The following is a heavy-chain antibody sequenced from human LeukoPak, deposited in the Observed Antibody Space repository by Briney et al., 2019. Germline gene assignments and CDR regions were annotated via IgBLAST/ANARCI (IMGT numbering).Heavy chain of an antibody. J-gene: IGHJ4*02. CDR3: ARDHQGGYDSFDY. D-gene: IGHD5-12*01. CDR1: GFTFSSYG. V-gene: IGHV3-33*01. Sequence: RSGGSLRLSCAASGFTFSSYGMHWVRQAPGKGLEWVAVIWYDGSNKYYADSVKGRFTISRDNSKNTLYLQMNSLRAEGTAVYYCARDHQGGYDSFDYWGQGTLVTVSS. CDR2: IWYDGSNK.